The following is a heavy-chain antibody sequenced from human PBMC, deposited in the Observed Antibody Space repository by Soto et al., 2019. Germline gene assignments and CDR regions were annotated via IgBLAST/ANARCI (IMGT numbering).Heavy chain of an antibody. J-gene: IGHJ4*02. CDR2: TDYSGNT. CDR3: ARAVGDPLYYLDY. V-gene: IGHV4-59*08. D-gene: IGHD6-19*01. Sequence: PLESLSLTCTVSSDSMSSYYWIWFRQSPGKGLEWIGYTDYSGNTNYNPSLKSRVTISGDTSKNQFSLRLSSVTAADTAVYYCARAVGDPLYYLDYWGQGTLVTVSS. CDR1: SDSMSSYY.